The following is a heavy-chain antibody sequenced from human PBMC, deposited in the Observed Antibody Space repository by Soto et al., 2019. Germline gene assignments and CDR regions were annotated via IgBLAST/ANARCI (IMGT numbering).Heavy chain of an antibody. J-gene: IGHJ5*02. CDR2: IYYSGST. Sequence: TLSLTCTVSGGSISSGGYYWSWIRQHPGKGLEWIGYIYYSGSTYYNPSLKSRVTISVDTSKNQFSLKLSSVTAADTAVYYCAGVGRILYSFDPWGQGTLVTVS. D-gene: IGHD2-15*01. CDR1: GGSISSGGYY. V-gene: IGHV4-31*03. CDR3: AGVGRILYSFDP.